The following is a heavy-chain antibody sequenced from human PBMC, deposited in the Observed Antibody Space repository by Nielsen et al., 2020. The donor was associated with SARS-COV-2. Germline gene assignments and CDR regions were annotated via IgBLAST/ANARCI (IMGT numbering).Heavy chain of an antibody. CDR3: ARYYYDSSGNYYGMDV. J-gene: IGHJ6*02. Sequence: ASVKVSCKASGYTFTGYYMRWVRQAPGQGLEWMGRINPNSGGTNYAQKFQGRVTMTRDTSISTAYMELSRLRSDDTAVYYCARYYYDSSGNYYGMDVWGQGTTVTVSS. V-gene: IGHV1-2*06. CDR1: GYTFTGYY. CDR2: INPNSGGT. D-gene: IGHD3-22*01.